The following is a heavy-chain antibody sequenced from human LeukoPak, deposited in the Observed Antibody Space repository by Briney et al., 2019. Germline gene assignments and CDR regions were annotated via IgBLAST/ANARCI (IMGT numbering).Heavy chain of an antibody. Sequence: GGSLRLSCAASGFTFSSYWMSWVRQAPGKGLEWVANIKQDGSEKYYVDSVKGRFTISRDNAKNSLYLQMNSLRAEDTAVYYCARKGSIVGDYFDYWGQGTLVTVSS. V-gene: IGHV3-7*01. CDR3: ARKGSIVGDYFDY. CDR2: IKQDGSEK. J-gene: IGHJ4*02. CDR1: GFTFSSYW. D-gene: IGHD1-26*01.